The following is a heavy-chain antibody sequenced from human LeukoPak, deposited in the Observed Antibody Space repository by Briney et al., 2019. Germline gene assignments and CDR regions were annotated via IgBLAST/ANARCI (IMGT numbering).Heavy chain of an antibody. CDR3: ATGVVPAAIQGGDYYYMDV. D-gene: IGHD2-2*02. CDR1: GYTLTELS. V-gene: IGHV1-24*01. CDR2: FDPEDGET. J-gene: IGHJ6*03. Sequence: ASVKVSCKVSGYTLTELSMHWVRQAPGKGLEWMGGFDPEDGETIYAQKFQGRVTMTEDTSTDTAYMELSSLRSEDTAVYYCATGVVPAAIQGGDYYYMDVWGKGTTVTVSS.